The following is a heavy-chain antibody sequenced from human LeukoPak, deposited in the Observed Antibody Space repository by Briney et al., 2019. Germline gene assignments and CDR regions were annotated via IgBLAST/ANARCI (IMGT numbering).Heavy chain of an antibody. CDR2: IIPILGIA. CDR3: ARTVTYYYDSSGYPPSIFDY. CDR1: GGTFSSYA. Sequence: ASVKVSCKASGGTFSSYATSWVRQAPGQGLEWMGRIIPILGIANYAQKFQGRVTITADKSTSTAYMELSSLRSEDTAVYYCARTVTYYYDSSGYPPSIFDYWGQGTLVTVSS. D-gene: IGHD3-22*01. J-gene: IGHJ4*02. V-gene: IGHV1-69*04.